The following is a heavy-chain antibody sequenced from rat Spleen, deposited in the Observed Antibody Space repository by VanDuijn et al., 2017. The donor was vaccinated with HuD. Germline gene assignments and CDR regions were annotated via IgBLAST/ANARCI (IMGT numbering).Heavy chain of an antibody. J-gene: IGHJ4*01. D-gene: IGHD1-9*01. Sequence: EVQLVESGGGLVQPGRSLKLSCAASGFTFSDYYMIWVRQAPKKGLEWVASISYEGSSTYYGDSVKGRFTISRDNAKSTLYLQMNSLQTEDTATYYCARSLGITTSYVMDAWGQGTLVTVSS. CDR2: ISYEGSST. V-gene: IGHV5-22*01. CDR3: ARSLGITTSYVMDA. CDR1: GFTFSDYY.